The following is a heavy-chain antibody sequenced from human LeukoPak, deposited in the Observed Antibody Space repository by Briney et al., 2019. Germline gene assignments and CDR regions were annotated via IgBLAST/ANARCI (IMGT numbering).Heavy chain of an antibody. CDR2: INHSGST. J-gene: IGHJ4*02. CDR1: GGSFSGYY. D-gene: IGHD1-26*01. Sequence: SETLSLTCAVYGGSFSGYYWSWIRQPPGKGLEWIGEINHSGSTNYNPSLKSRVTISVDTSKNQFSLKLSSVTAADTAVYYCGRGLAYSGSYFSYWGQGTLVTVSS. CDR3: GRGLAYSGSYFSY. V-gene: IGHV4-34*01.